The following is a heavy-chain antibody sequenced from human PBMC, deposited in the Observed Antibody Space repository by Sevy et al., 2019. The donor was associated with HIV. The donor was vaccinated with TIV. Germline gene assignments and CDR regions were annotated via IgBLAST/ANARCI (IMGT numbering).Heavy chain of an antibody. J-gene: IGHJ4*02. CDR1: GGSFSGYY. CDR3: ARGHVAARPGAPIDY. V-gene: IGHV4-34*01. D-gene: IGHD6-6*01. CDR2: INHSGST. Sequence: SETLSLTCAVYGGSFSGYYWSWIRQPPGKGLEWIGEINHSGSTNYNPSLKSRVTISVDTSKNQFSLKLSSVTAADTAVHYCARGHVAARPGAPIDYWGQGTLVTVSS.